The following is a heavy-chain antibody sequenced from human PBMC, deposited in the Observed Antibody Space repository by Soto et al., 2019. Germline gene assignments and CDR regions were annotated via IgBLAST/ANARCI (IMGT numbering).Heavy chain of an antibody. D-gene: IGHD1-7*01. CDR3: VRVRTGTTFLLRYGMGV. J-gene: IGHJ6*02. CDR2: INHSGST. V-gene: IGHV4-34*01. CDR1: GGSFSGYY. Sequence: QVQLQQWGAGLLKPSETLSLTCAVYGGSFSGYYWSWIRQPPRKGLEWIGEINHSGSTNYNPSLKSRVTISVDTSKNQFSLKLSSVTAADSAVYYCVRVRTGTTFLLRYGMGVWGQGTTVTVSS.